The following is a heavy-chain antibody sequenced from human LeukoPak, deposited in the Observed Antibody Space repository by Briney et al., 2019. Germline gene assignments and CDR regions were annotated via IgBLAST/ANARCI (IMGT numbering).Heavy chain of an antibody. CDR1: GYTFTGYY. Sequence: GASVKVSCKASGYTFTGYYMHWVRQAPGQGLEWMGWINLNSGGTNYAQKFQGRVTMTRDTSISTAYMELSRLRSDDTAVYYCARPDSYGYELYEWGQGTLVTVSS. J-gene: IGHJ4*02. D-gene: IGHD5-18*01. V-gene: IGHV1-2*02. CDR3: ARPDSYGYELYE. CDR2: INLNSGGT.